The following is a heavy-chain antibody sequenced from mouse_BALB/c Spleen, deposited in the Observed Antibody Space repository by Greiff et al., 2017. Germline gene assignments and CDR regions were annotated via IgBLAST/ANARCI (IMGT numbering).Heavy chain of an antibody. CDR3: ARRANWDCFDY. V-gene: IGHV1-7*01. Sequence: VQLQQSGAELAKPGASVKMSCKASGYTFTSYWMHWVKQRPGQGLEWIGYINPSTGYTEYNQKFKDKATLTADKSSSTAYMQLSSLTSEDSAVYYCARRANWDCFDYWGQGTTLTVSS. CDR2: INPSTGYT. CDR1: GYTFTSYW. J-gene: IGHJ2*01. D-gene: IGHD4-1*01.